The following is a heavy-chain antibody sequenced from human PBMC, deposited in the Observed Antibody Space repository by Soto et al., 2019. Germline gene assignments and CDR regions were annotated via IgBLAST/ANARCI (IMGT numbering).Heavy chain of an antibody. CDR3: GRYAVGANPLGWFDP. Sequence: QVQLVQSGAEVKEPGASVKVSCKTSGYTFIGYYMHWVRQAPGQGLEWMGWMNPRSGDTNYAQKFQGRVTMTRDASFPTAYMELRMLRSDDTAVYFCGRYAVGANPLGWFDPWGQGTLLTVSS. CDR1: GYTFIGYY. CDR2: MNPRSGDT. V-gene: IGHV1-2*02. D-gene: IGHD1-26*01. J-gene: IGHJ5*02.